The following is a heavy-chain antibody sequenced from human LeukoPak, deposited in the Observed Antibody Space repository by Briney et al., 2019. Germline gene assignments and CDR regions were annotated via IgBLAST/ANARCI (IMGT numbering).Heavy chain of an antibody. CDR1: GFTFSSYN. J-gene: IGHJ4*02. CDR3: ARAQIRYDFWTNGCNY. CDR2: ISSSGSYT. Sequence: PGGSLRLSCAASGFTFSSYNMNWVRQAPGKGLEWVSSISSSGSYTYYADSVRGRFTISRDNAKNSLYLQMSSLRAEDTAVYYCARAQIRYDFWTNGCNYWGQGTLVTVSS. V-gene: IGHV3-21*01. D-gene: IGHD3-3*01.